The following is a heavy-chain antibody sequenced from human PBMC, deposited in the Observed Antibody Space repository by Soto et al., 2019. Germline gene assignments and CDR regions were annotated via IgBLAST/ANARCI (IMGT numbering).Heavy chain of an antibody. CDR3: ARGGHIAVVTASFDS. Sequence: QVQLVQSGAEVKKPGASVKVSCKPSGYTLNTYYLHWVRQAPGQGLEWMGIIHPSGGGSTYAQKFLGSVTMTRDTSTSTVFMEWSRLRSADTAVYYCARGGHIAVVTASFDSWGQGTLVTVSS. J-gene: IGHJ4*02. CDR2: IHPSGGGS. CDR1: GYTLNTYY. V-gene: IGHV1-46*02. D-gene: IGHD2-21*02.